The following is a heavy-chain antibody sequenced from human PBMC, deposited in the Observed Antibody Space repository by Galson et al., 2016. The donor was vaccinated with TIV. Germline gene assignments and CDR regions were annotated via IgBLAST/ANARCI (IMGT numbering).Heavy chain of an antibody. CDR2: IYHSGST. V-gene: IGHV4-38-2*01. J-gene: IGHJ3*02. CDR1: DSSISTNYY. Sequence: ETLSLTCAVSDSSISTNYYWGWIRQPPGKGLECIGSIYHSGSTYYNTSLKSRVTISVDTSKNQFSLKLSSVPAADTAIYYCARHPQITVVGILLPGAFDIWGQGTMVTVSS. D-gene: IGHD3-3*01. CDR3: ARHPQITVVGILLPGAFDI.